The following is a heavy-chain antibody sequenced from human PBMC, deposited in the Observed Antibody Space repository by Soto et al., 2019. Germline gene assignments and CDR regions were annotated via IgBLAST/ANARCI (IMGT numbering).Heavy chain of an antibody. J-gene: IGHJ4*02. CDR3: ASYSPFTYYFDY. Sequence: GGSLRLSCAASGFTFSSYGMHWVRQAPGKGLEWVAVISYDGSNKYYADSVKGRFTISRDNSKNTLYLQMNSLRAEDTAVYYCASYSPFTYYFDYWGQGTLVTVSS. CDR2: ISYDGSNK. V-gene: IGHV3-30*03. CDR1: GFTFSSYG. D-gene: IGHD2-15*01.